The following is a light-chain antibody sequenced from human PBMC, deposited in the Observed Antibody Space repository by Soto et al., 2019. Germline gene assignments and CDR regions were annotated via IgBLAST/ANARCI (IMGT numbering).Light chain of an antibody. CDR2: DAS. CDR1: QSISSW. J-gene: IGKJ1*01. CDR3: QQNNSWT. V-gene: IGKV1-5*01. Sequence: GDRVTITCRASQSISSWLAWYQQKPGKAPKLLIYDASSLESGVPSRFSGSGSGTEFTLTISSLQPDDFATYYCQQNNSWTFGQGTKMDIK.